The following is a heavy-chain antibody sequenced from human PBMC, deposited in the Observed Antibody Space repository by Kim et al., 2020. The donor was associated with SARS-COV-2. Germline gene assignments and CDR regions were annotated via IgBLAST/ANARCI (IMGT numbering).Heavy chain of an antibody. CDR3: ARDGRYFDWLYDY. J-gene: IGHJ4*02. Sequence: AKGFTGRFVFSLDTSVSTAYLQISSLKAEDTAVYYCARDGRYFDWLYDYWGQGTLVTVSS. V-gene: IGHV7-4-1*02. D-gene: IGHD3-9*01.